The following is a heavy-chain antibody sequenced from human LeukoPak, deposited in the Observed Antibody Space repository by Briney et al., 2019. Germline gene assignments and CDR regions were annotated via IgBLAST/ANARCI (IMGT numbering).Heavy chain of an antibody. CDR1: GGSISSYY. J-gene: IGHJ3*02. D-gene: IGHD5-24*01. Sequence: SETPSLTCTVSGGSISSYYWSWIRQPPGKGLEWIGYIYYSGSTNYNPPLKSRVTISVDTSKNQFSLKLSSVTAADTAVYYCARGGDGPRDGAFDIWGQGTMVTVSS. CDR3: ARGGDGPRDGAFDI. CDR2: IYYSGST. V-gene: IGHV4-59*08.